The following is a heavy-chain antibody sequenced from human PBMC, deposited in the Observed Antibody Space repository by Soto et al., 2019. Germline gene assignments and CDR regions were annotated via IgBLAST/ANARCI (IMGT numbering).Heavy chain of an antibody. J-gene: IGHJ3*02. CDR2: IYWDDDK. Sequence: QITLKESGPTLVKPTQTLTLTCTFSGFSLSTSGVGVGWIRQPPGKALEWVTLIYWDDDKRYSPSLKSRITITKDTSKSQVVLTMSNMDPVDTGTYYCARHIPSGYNDAFDIWGLGTMVTVSS. CDR3: ARHIPSGYNDAFDI. V-gene: IGHV2-5*02. CDR1: GFSLSTSGVG. D-gene: IGHD3-9*01.